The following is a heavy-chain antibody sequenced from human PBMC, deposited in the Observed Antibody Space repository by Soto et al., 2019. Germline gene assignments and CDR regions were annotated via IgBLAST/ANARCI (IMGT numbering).Heavy chain of an antibody. J-gene: IGHJ4*02. D-gene: IGHD3-22*01. CDR2: IYPGDSDT. Sequence: PGESLKISCKGSGYSFTSYWIGWVRQMPGKGLEWMGSIYPGDSDTRYSPSFQGQVTITADKSISTAYLQWSSLQASDTAMYYCAGFFYFDSGGYYFYYFDSGGVGPRATVPS. CDR3: AGFFYFDSGGYYFYYFDS. CDR1: GYSFTSYW. V-gene: IGHV5-51*01.